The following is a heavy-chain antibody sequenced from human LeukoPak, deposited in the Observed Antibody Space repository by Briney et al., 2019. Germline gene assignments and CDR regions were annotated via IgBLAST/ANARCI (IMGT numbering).Heavy chain of an antibody. CDR2: ISYDGSNK. CDR1: GFTFSSYG. CDR3: AKERDVLRYFDWLLSDFDY. Sequence: GGSLRLSCAASGFTFSSYGMHWVRQAPGKGLEWVAVISYDGSNKYYADSVKGRFTISRDNSKNTLYLQMNSLRAEDTAVYYCAKERDVLRYFDWLLSDFDYWGQGTLVTVSS. J-gene: IGHJ4*02. D-gene: IGHD3-9*01. V-gene: IGHV3-30*18.